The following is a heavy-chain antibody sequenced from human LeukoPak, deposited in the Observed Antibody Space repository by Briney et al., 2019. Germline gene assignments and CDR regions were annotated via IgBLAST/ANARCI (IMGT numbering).Heavy chain of an antibody. J-gene: IGHJ4*02. CDR3: TTAGGLWFGELFLDY. D-gene: IGHD3-10*01. CDR2: IKSKTDGGTT. CDR1: GFTFSNAW. Sequence: GSLRLSCAASGFTFSNAWMSWVRQAPGKGLEWVGRIKSKTDGGTTDYAAPVKGRFTISRDDSKNTLYLQMNSLKTEDTAVYYCTTAGGLWFGELFLDYWGQGTLVTVSS. V-gene: IGHV3-15*01.